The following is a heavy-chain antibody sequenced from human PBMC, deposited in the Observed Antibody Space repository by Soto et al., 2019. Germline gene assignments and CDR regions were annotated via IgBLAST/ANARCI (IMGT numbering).Heavy chain of an antibody. V-gene: IGHV4-34*01. CDR3: ARGQGGNSGD. J-gene: IGHJ4*02. CDR2: INHSEST. D-gene: IGHD2-21*02. CDR1: GGSFSGYY. Sequence: QVQLQQWGAGLLKPSETLSLTCAVYGGSFSGYYWSWIRQPPGKGLEWIGEINHSESTNYNPSLKSRVTIPVDTSKNQFSLKLSSVTAADTAVYYCARGQGGNSGDWGQGTLVTVSS.